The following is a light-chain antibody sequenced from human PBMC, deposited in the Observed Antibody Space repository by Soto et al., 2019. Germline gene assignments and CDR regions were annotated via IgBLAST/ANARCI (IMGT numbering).Light chain of an antibody. V-gene: IGLV1-51*02. CDR2: ENK. CDR3: ATWDRSLSVGPNWV. CDR1: SSNIGKSY. Sequence: QSVLTQPPSVSAAPGQKVTISCSGSSSNIGKSYVAWFQHLPGTAPKLLIYENKKRPSGIPDRFSGSKSGTSATLDISGLQTGDEADYYCATWDRSLSVGPNWVFGGGTKLTVL. J-gene: IGLJ3*02.